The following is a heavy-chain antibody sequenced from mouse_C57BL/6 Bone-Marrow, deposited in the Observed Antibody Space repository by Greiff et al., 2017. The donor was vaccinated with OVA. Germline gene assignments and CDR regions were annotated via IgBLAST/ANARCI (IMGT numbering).Heavy chain of an antibody. CDR3: ARWDNYYGSRWYFDV. Sequence: QVQLQQPGAELVRPGSSVKLSCKASGYTFTSYWMHWVKQRPIQGLEWIGNIDPSDSETHYNQKFTDKATLTVDKSSSTAYMQLSSLTSEDSAVYYCARWDNYYGSRWYFDVWGTGTTVTVSS. CDR1: GYTFTSYW. D-gene: IGHD1-1*01. CDR2: IDPSDSET. J-gene: IGHJ1*03. V-gene: IGHV1-52*01.